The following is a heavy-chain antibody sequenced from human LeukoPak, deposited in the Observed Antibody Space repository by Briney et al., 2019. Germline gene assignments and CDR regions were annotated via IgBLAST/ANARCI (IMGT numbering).Heavy chain of an antibody. Sequence: PGGPLRLSCAASGFTFSSYSMNWVRQAPGKGLEWVSYISSSSSTIYYADSVKGRFTISRDNAKNTLYLQMNSLRAEDTAVYYCARNIADLDYWGQGTLVTVSS. CDR2: ISSSSSTI. CDR3: ARNIADLDY. V-gene: IGHV3-48*04. D-gene: IGHD1/OR15-1a*01. J-gene: IGHJ4*02. CDR1: GFTFSSYS.